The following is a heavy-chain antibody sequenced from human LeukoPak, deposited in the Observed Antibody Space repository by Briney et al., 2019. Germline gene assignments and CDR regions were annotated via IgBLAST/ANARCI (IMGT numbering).Heavy chain of an antibody. V-gene: IGHV3-74*01. CDR1: GFTLSSYW. D-gene: IGHD3-22*01. CDR2: INSDGSST. J-gene: IGHJ4*02. CDR3: ARGPVGGYLNY. Sequence: GGSLRLSCAASGFTLSSYWMHWVRHAPGKGRVGVSRINSDGSSTSYADSVKGRFTISRDNAKNTLYLQMNSLRAEDTAVYYCARGPVGGYLNYWGQGTLVTVSS.